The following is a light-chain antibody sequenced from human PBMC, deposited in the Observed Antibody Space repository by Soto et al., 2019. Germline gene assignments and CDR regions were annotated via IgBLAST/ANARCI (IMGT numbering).Light chain of an antibody. CDR3: QSYDSSLRVSV. J-gene: IGLJ3*02. CDR1: SSNIGAGYE. CDR2: GNS. Sequence: QSVLTQPPSVSGAPGQRVTISCTGSSSNIGAGYEVHWYQQLPRAAPKLLIYGNSNRPSGVPDRFSGSKSGTSASLAIAGLEAEDEADYYCQSYDSSLRVSVFGGGTKVTVL. V-gene: IGLV1-40*01.